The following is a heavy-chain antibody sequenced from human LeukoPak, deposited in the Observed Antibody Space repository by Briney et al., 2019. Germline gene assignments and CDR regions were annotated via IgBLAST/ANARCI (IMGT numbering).Heavy chain of an antibody. J-gene: IGHJ4*02. V-gene: IGHV3-30*02. CDR2: IRYDGSNK. Sequence: PGGSLRLSCAASGFTFSSYWMSWVRQAPGKGLEWVAFIRYDGSNKYYADSVKGRFTISRDNSKNTLYLQMNSLRAEDTAVYYCAKDSTVTYYFDYWGQGTLVTVSS. D-gene: IGHD3-16*01. CDR1: GFTFSSYW. CDR3: AKDSTVTYYFDY.